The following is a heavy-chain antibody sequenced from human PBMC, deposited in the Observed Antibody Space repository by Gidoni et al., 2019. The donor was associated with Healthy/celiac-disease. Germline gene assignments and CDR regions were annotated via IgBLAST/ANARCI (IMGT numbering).Heavy chain of an antibody. J-gene: IGHJ4*02. CDR3: ARVGGMLLDY. V-gene: IGHV3-48*04. CDR1: GFTFSSYS. CDR2: ISSSSSTI. Sequence: EVQLVESGGGLVQPGGSLRRSCAASGFTFSSYSMNWVRQAPGKGLEWVSYISSSSSTIYYADSVKGRFTISRDNAKNSLYLQMNSLRAEDTAVYYCARVGGMLLDYWGQGTLVTVSS. D-gene: IGHD2-8*01.